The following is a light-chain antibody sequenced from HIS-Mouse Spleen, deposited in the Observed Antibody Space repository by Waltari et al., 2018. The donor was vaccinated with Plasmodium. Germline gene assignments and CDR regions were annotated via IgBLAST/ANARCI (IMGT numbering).Light chain of an antibody. J-gene: IGKJ3*01. Sequence: EIVMMQSPANLSVSPVVRASISCRASQSVSSNLAWYQQKPGQAPRLLIYGAATRATGIPARFSCSGSGTEFTLTISSLQSEDFAVYYCQQYNNWPFTFGPGTKVDIK. V-gene: IGKV3-15*01. CDR3: QQYNNWPFT. CDR2: GAA. CDR1: QSVSSN.